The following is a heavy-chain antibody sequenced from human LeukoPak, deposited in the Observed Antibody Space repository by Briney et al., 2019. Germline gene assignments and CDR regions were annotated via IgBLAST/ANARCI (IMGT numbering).Heavy chain of an antibody. Sequence: ASVKVSCKASGYTFTGYYMHWVRQAPGQGLEWMEWINPNSGGTNYAQKFQGRVTMTRDTSISTAYMELSRLRSDDTAVYYCARAVRSSGSVDYWGQGTLVTVSS. CDR1: GYTFTGYY. J-gene: IGHJ4*02. D-gene: IGHD6-19*01. CDR2: INPNSGGT. V-gene: IGHV1-2*02. CDR3: ARAVRSSGSVDY.